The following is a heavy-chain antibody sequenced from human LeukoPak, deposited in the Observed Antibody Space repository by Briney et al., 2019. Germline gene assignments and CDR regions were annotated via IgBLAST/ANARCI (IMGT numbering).Heavy chain of an antibody. D-gene: IGHD2-15*01. Sequence: HPGGSLRLSCAASGFTVSSNYMSWVRQAPGKGLEWVANIKQDGSEQYYVDSVKGRFTISRDNAKNSLFLHLNSLRAEDTAVYYCATGSITPFDYWGQGTLVTVSS. CDR2: IKQDGSEQ. CDR3: ATGSITPFDY. CDR1: GFTVSSNY. J-gene: IGHJ4*02. V-gene: IGHV3-7*05.